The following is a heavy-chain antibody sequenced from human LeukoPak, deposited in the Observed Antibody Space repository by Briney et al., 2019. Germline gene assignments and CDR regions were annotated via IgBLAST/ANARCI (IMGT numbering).Heavy chain of an antibody. CDR2: ISWDGGST. J-gene: IGHJ6*03. CDR3: AKGVDGSDYMDV. CDR1: GFTFDDYA. D-gene: IGHD3-22*01. Sequence: GGSLRLSCAASGFTFDDYAMHWVRQAPGKGLEWVSLISWDGGSTYYADSVKGRFTISRDNSKNSLYLQMNSLRAEDTALYYCAKGVDGSDYMDVWGKGTTVTVSS. V-gene: IGHV3-43D*03.